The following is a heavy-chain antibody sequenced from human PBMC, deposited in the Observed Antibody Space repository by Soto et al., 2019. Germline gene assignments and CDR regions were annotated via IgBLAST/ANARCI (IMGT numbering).Heavy chain of an antibody. CDR3: ARYGPLYSSGSNWFDS. V-gene: IGHV5-10-1*01. CDR1: GYSFTSYW. Sequence: GESLKISCKGSGYSFTSYWISWVRQMPGKGLEWMGRIDPSDSYTNYSPSFQGHVTISADKSHSTAYLQWRSLKAWDTAMYYCARYGPLYSSGSNWFDSWGQGTLVTVSS. D-gene: IGHD6-19*01. CDR2: IDPSDSYT. J-gene: IGHJ5*01.